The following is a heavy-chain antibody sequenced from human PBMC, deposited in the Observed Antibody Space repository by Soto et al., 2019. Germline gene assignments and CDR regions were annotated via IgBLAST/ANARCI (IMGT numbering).Heavy chain of an antibody. CDR3: ARGPRCINTSCSNDFYHFGLDV. J-gene: IGHJ6*02. D-gene: IGHD2-2*01. CDR2: INHSGRT. Sequence: SETLSLTCAVYGGSFSGYFWTLVRQAPGKGLEWIGEINHSGRTNTNPSLKSRISTSVDTSKNQFSLRLSSVTAADTAFYYCARGPRCINTSCSNDFYHFGLDVWGQGTSVTVS. CDR1: GGSFSGYF. V-gene: IGHV4-34*01.